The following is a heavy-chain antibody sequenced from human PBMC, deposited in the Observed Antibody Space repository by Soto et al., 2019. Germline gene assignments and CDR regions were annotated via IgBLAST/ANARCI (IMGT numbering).Heavy chain of an antibody. CDR1: GGSISSYY. V-gene: IGHV4-59*01. Sequence: SETLSLTCTVSGGSISSYYWSWIRQPPGKGLEWIGYVYSSGSTNYNPSLKSRVTISVDTSMNQFSLKLNSVTAADTAVYYCARGLFYGDYGDAFDIWGQGTMVTVSS. CDR3: ARGLFYGDYGDAFDI. D-gene: IGHD4-17*01. J-gene: IGHJ3*02. CDR2: VYSSGST.